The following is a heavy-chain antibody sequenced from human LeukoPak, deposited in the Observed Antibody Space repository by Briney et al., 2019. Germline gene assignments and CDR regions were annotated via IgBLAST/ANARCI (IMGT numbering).Heavy chain of an antibody. CDR1: GGSISSSNYY. CDR2: IYYSGST. V-gene: IGHV4-39*01. CDR3: ARSGSYYDSSGYFDY. J-gene: IGHJ4*02. D-gene: IGHD3-22*01. Sequence: SETLSLTCTVSGGSISSSNYYWGWIRQPPGKGLEWIGSIYYSGSTYYNPSLKSRVTISVDTSKNQFSLKLSSVTAADTAVYYCARSGSYYDSSGYFDYWGQGTLVTVSS.